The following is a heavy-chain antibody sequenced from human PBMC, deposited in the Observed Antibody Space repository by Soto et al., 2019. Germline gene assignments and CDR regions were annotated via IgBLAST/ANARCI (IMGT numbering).Heavy chain of an antibody. CDR2: INTNTGNP. J-gene: IGHJ6*03. V-gene: IGHV7-4-1*01. CDR1: GYTFTSYA. Sequence: GASVKVSCKASGYTFTSYAMNWVRQAPGQGLEWMGWINTNTGNPTYAQGFTGRFVFSLDTSVSTAYLQICSLKAEDTAVYYCALGPYYDFWSGYYPPWDYYMDVRGKGTTVTVSS. CDR3: ALGPYYDFWSGYYPPWDYYMDV. D-gene: IGHD3-3*01.